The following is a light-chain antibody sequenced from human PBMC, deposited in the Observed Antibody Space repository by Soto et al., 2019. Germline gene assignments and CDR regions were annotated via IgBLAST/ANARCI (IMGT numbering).Light chain of an antibody. CDR2: AAT. J-gene: IGKJ4*01. V-gene: IGKV1-39*01. Sequence: DIQMTQSPSSLSASVGDRVTITCRARQSISSYLNWYQQKPGKGPTLMIFAATRLQSGVPTRFSGSGSGTDFTLTISILQPEDFATFYCQHGFSTPPTFGGGTMVDSK. CDR3: QHGFSTPPT. CDR1: QSISSY.